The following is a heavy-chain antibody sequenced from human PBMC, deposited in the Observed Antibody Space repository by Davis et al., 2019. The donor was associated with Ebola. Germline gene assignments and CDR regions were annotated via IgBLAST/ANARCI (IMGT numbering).Heavy chain of an antibody. V-gene: IGHV3-33*01. CDR1: GFTFSSYG. CDR2: IWYDGSNK. Sequence: PGGSLRLSCAASGFTFSSYGMHWVRQAPGKGLEWVTVIWYDGSNKYYADSVKGRFTISRDNSKNTLYLQMNSLRAEDTAVYYCARDDSSGYPDYWGQGTLVTVSS. J-gene: IGHJ4*02. CDR3: ARDDSSGYPDY. D-gene: IGHD3-22*01.